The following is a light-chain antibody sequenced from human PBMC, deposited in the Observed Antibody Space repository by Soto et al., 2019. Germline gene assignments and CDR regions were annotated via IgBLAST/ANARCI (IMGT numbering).Light chain of an antibody. CDR3: QQYDNLPFT. V-gene: IGKV1-33*01. CDR1: QDISNY. Sequence: DIQMTQSPSSLSASVGDRVTITCQASQDISNYLNWYQQKPGKAPKLLIYEASNLETGVPSRFSGSGSGTDFTSTISSLQPEDIATYYCQQYDNLPFTFGGGTKVELK. CDR2: EAS. J-gene: IGKJ4*01.